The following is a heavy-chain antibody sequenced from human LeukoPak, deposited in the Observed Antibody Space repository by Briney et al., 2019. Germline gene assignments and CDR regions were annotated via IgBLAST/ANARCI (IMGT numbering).Heavy chain of an antibody. V-gene: IGHV3-21*01. J-gene: IGHJ4*02. CDR1: GLTGSHNY. CDR3: ARGSGSHDY. D-gene: IGHD1-26*01. CDR2: ISSSSSYI. Sequence: PGGSLRLSCAASGLTGSHNYVSWVRQAPGKGLEWVSSISSSSSYIYYADSVKGRFTISRDNAKNSLYLQMNSLRAEDTAVYYCARGSGSHDYWGQGTLVTVSS.